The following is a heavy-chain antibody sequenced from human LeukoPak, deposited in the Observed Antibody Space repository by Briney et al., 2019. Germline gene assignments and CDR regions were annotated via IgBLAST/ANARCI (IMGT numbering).Heavy chain of an antibody. D-gene: IGHD2-2*01. J-gene: IGHJ4*02. Sequence: ASVTVSCKASGYTFTGYYMHWVRQAPGQGLEWMGWINPNSGGTNYAQKFQGRVTMTRDTSISTAYMELSRLRSDDTAVYYCARVVSRYCSSTSCPFDYWGQGTLVTVSS. CDR1: GYTFTGYY. V-gene: IGHV1-2*02. CDR3: ARVVSRYCSSTSCPFDY. CDR2: INPNSGGT.